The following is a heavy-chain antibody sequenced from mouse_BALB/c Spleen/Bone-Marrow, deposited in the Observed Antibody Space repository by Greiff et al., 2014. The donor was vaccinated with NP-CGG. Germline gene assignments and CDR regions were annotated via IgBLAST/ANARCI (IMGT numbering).Heavy chain of an antibody. CDR2: ISSGGSNT. Sequence: VQLKEPGGDLVKPGGALKLSFKAPGFTFSSYGMSWGRPTPDKKLGGVATISSGGSNTYYPDSVKGRFTISRDNAKNTLYLQMSSLKSEDTAMYYCARHQRYYAMDYWGQGTSVTVSS. CDR1: GFTFSSYG. CDR3: ARHQRYYAMDY. J-gene: IGHJ4*01. V-gene: IGHV5-6*01.